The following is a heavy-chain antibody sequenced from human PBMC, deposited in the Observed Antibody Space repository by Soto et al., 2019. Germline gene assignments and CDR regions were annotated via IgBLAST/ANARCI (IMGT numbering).Heavy chain of an antibody. CDR2: IYYSGST. Sequence: SETLSLTCTVSGGSISSSSYYWGWIRQPPGKGLEWIGSIYYSGSTYYNPSLKSRVTISVDTSKNQFSLKLSSVTAADTAVYYCARLVTMAWADIWGQGTMVTVSS. CDR3: ARLVTMAWADI. V-gene: IGHV4-39*01. J-gene: IGHJ3*02. D-gene: IGHD3-10*01. CDR1: GGSISSSSYY.